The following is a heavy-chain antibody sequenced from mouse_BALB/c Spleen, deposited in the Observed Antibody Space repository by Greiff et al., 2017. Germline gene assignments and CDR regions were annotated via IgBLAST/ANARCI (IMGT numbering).Heavy chain of an antibody. CDR2: IYPGDGDT. D-gene: IGHD2-1*01. CDR1: GYTFTSYW. Sequence: VQLQESGAELARPGASVKLSCKASGYTFTSYWMQWVKQRPGQGLEWIGAIYPGDGDTRYTQKFKGKATLTADKSSSTAYMQLSSLASEDSAVYYCARDGNYRSFAYWGQGTLVTVSA. V-gene: IGHV1-87*01. CDR3: ARDGNYRSFAY. J-gene: IGHJ3*01.